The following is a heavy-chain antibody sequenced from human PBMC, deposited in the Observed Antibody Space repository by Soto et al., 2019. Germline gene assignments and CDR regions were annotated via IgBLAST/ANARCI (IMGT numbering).Heavy chain of an antibody. J-gene: IGHJ4*02. CDR1: GFTFSSYS. CDR3: ARGSSNWAYYFDF. V-gene: IGHV3-48*02. CDR2: ITSSGTTV. Sequence: EVHLVESGGGLVQPGGSLRLSCAASGFTFSSYSLNWVRQAPGKGLEWVSYITSSGTTVYYADSVRGRFTISSDNAKNSLYLQMNSLRDGDTAVYYCARGSSNWAYYFDFWGQGTLVTVSS. D-gene: IGHD6-13*01.